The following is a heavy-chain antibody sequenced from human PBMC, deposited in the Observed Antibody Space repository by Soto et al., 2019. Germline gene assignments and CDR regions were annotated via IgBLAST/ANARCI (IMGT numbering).Heavy chain of an antibody. J-gene: IGHJ4*02. CDR3: ARGMAAAGTGDWSSFDY. CDR2: IKQDGSEK. CDR1: GFTFSSYW. V-gene: IGHV3-7*01. Sequence: GGSLRLSCAASGFTFSSYWMSWVRQAPGKGLEWVANIKQDGSEKYYVDSVKGRFTISRDNAKNSLYLQMNSLRAEDTAVYYCARGMAAAGTGDWSSFDYWGQGTLVTVSS. D-gene: IGHD6-13*01.